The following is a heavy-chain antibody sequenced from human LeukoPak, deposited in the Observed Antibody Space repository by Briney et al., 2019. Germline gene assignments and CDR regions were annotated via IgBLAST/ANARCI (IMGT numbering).Heavy chain of an antibody. CDR2: IIPIFGTA. CDR3: ARGGVQLERFDY. CDR1: GGTFSSYA. D-gene: IGHD1-1*01. Sequence: SVKVSCKASGGTFSSYAISWVRQAPGQGLEWMGGIIPIFGTANYGQKFQGRVTITADESTGTAYMDLSSLRSEDTAVYYCARGGVQLERFDYWGQGTLVTVSS. J-gene: IGHJ4*02. V-gene: IGHV1-69*01.